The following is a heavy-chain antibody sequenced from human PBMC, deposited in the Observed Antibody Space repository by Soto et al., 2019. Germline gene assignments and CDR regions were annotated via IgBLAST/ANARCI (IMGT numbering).Heavy chain of an antibody. V-gene: IGHV3-30-3*01. CDR2: ISYDGSNK. CDR1: GFTFSSYA. Sequence: GGSLRLSCAASGFTFSSYAMHWVRPAPGKGLGWVAVISYDGSNKYYADSERSRFTISGDNSKNTLYLQMNSLRAEDTAVYYCASPPPLNYYYPFDYWGQGTLVTVS. CDR3: ASPPPLNYYYPFDY. D-gene: IGHD1-26*01. J-gene: IGHJ4*01.